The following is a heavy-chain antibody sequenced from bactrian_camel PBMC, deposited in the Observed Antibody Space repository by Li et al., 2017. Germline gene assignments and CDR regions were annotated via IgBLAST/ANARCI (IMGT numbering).Heavy chain of an antibody. D-gene: IGHD2*01. Sequence: VQLVESGGGLVQPGGSLRLSCAASGNTLNNDVFMAWFRKAPGKNREGVASIGYDGKTTYLDSVKGRFTISKDDTGSTLYLQMNNLKPGDTAMYHCVADRWTCSRIVPVVTVGADLTGQGTQVTVS. J-gene: IGHJ4*01. CDR2: IGYDGKT. CDR1: GNTLNNDV. V-gene: IGHV3S53*01.